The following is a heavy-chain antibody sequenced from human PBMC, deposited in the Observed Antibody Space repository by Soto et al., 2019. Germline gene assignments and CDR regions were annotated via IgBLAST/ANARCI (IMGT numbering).Heavy chain of an antibody. D-gene: IGHD2-15*01. CDR2: IYYSGST. Sequence: PSETLSLTCTVSGGSISSYYWSWIRQPPGKGLEWIGYIYYSGSTNYNPSLKSRVTISVDTSKNQFSLKLSSVTAADTAVYYCARVSDVVVENWFDPWGQGTLVTVS. V-gene: IGHV4-59*01. CDR3: ARVSDVVVENWFDP. CDR1: GGSISSYY. J-gene: IGHJ5*02.